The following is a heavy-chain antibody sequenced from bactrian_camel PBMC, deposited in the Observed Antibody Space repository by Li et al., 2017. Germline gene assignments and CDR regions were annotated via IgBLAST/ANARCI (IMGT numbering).Heavy chain of an antibody. CDR2: MHTSDGTA. D-gene: IGHD3*01. Sequence: DVQLVESGGGSVQAGGSLRLSCTASRYTHESNSMGWFRQAPGKEREWVADMHTSDGTANYADSVRGRFTMSKDNAKNTLYLQMESLKPEDTAMYICAATAVDVAYCNDAYWYNYRGQGTQVTVS. J-gene: IGHJ4*01. V-gene: IGHV3S31*01. CDR1: RYTHESNS. CDR3: AATAVDVAYCNDAYWYNY.